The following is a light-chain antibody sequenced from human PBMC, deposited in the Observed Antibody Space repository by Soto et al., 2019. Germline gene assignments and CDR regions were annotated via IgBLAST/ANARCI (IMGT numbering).Light chain of an antibody. J-gene: IGLJ3*02. Sequence: QSVLTQPASVSGSPGQSITISCSGTTSDVGIYNLVFWYQQHPGKAPKLVIYEVDKRPSGVSNRFSGSRSGNTASLTISRLQSEDEAEYYCSSSAGSRWVFGGGTQLTVL. CDR2: EVD. CDR3: SSSAGSRWV. V-gene: IGLV2-23*02. CDR1: TSDVGIYNL.